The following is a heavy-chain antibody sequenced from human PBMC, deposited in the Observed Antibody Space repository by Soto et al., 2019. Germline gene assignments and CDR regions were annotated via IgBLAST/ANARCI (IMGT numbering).Heavy chain of an antibody. V-gene: IGHV3-23*01. CDR3: AKAVAGTHYYYGMDV. CDR1: GFTFSSYA. D-gene: IGHD6-19*01. Sequence: TGVSLRLSCAASGFTFSSYAMSWVRQAPGKGLEWVSAISGSGGSTYYADSVKGRFTISRDNSKNTLYLQMNSLGAEDAAVYYCAKAVAGTHYYYGMDVWGQGTTVTVSS. CDR2: ISGSGGST. J-gene: IGHJ6*02.